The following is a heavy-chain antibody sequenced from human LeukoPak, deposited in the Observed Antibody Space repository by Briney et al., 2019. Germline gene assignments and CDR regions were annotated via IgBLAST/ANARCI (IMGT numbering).Heavy chain of an antibody. CDR3: VALIRGLGY. J-gene: IGHJ4*02. Sequence: GGSLRLSCSVSGFTFSDHYMDWVRQAPGKGLDWVGRSRNRAHSYTTEYAASVKGRFTVSRADSENLLYLQMNSLKTDDTAVYYCVALIRGLGYWGQGTLVTVSS. CDR1: GFTFSDHY. CDR2: SRNRAHSYTT. V-gene: IGHV3-72*01. D-gene: IGHD3-10*01.